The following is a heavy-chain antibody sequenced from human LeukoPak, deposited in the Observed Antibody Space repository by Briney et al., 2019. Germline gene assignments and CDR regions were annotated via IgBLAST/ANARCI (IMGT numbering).Heavy chain of an antibody. CDR2: INHSGST. Sequence: SETLSLTCAVYGGSFSGYYWSWIRQPPGKGLEWIGEINHSGSTNYNPSLKSRVTISVDTSKHQFSLKLRSVTAADTAVYYCARVGPSRYYYGSGSYYVHNWGQGTLVPVSS. J-gene: IGHJ4*02. V-gene: IGHV4-34*01. D-gene: IGHD3-10*01. CDR3: ARVGPSRYYYGSGSYYVHN. CDR1: GGSFSGYY.